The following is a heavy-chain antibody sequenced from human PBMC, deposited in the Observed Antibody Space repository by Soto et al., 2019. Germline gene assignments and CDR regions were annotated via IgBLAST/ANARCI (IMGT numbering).Heavy chain of an antibody. Sequence: QVQLVQSVAEVKKPGSSVKVSCKASGGTFSSYAISWVRQAPGHGLEWMGGIIPIFGTANYAQKFQGRVTITADESTSTAYMELSGLRPEDTAVYYCASEQYYYDSSGRLRVGGRIDSWGQGTLVTVS. CDR1: GGTFSSYA. V-gene: IGHV1-69*01. J-gene: IGHJ4*02. CDR3: ASEQYYYDSSGRLRVGGRIDS. CDR2: IIPIFGTA. D-gene: IGHD3-22*01.